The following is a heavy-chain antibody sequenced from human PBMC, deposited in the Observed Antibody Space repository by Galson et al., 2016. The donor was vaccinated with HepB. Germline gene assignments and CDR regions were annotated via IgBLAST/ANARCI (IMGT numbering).Heavy chain of an antibody. CDR2: TYYRSKWYN. CDR1: GDSVSSNNAA. V-gene: IGHV6-1*01. Sequence: CAISGDSVSSNNAAWNWIRQSPSRGLEWLGRTYYRSKWYNDYAVSVKSRITVNPDTSKNQFSLHRNSVTPEDTAVYYCARAWGRGRYYYSSGNLNLVGGLDVWGQGTTVSVSS. D-gene: IGHD3-10*01. CDR3: ARAWGRGRYYYSSGNLNLVGGLDV. J-gene: IGHJ6*02.